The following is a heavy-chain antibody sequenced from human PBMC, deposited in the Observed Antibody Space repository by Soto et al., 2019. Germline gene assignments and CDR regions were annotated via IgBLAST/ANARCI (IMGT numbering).Heavy chain of an antibody. J-gene: IGHJ4*02. Sequence: GGSLRLSCAASGFTFSSYSMNWVRQAPGKGLEWVSSISSSSSYIYYADSVKGRFTISRDNAKNSLYLQMNSLRAEDTAVYYCARDRITMVRGVHNPIDYWGQGTLVTVSS. V-gene: IGHV3-21*01. CDR1: GFTFSSYS. D-gene: IGHD3-10*01. CDR3: ARDRITMVRGVHNPIDY. CDR2: ISSSSSYI.